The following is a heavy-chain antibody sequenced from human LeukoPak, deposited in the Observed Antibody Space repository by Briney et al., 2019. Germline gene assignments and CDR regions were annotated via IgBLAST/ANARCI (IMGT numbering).Heavy chain of an antibody. CDR3: ARDRSPYTTSAYYLDY. Sequence: GGSLRLSCAAAGFTFSSYSMNWVRQAPGKGLEWISYISGRTGTMYYADSVQGRFTISRDNAKNSLYLQLNSLRDEDTAVYYCARDRSPYTTSAYYLDYWGQGTLVTVSP. CDR1: GFTFSSYS. J-gene: IGHJ4*02. V-gene: IGHV3-48*02. D-gene: IGHD3-22*01. CDR2: ISGRTGTM.